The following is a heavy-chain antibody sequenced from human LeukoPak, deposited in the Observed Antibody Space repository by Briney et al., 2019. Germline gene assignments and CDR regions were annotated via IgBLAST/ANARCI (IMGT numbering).Heavy chain of an antibody. Sequence: ASVKVSCKASGYTFTGYYMHWVRQAPGQGLEWMGRINPNSGGTNYAQKFQGRVTMTEDTSTDTAYMELSSLRSEDTAVYYCATKAATDIVVVPAADQPYYYYGMDVWGQGTTVTVSS. V-gene: IGHV1-2*06. D-gene: IGHD2-2*01. CDR3: ATKAATDIVVVPAADQPYYYYGMDV. CDR2: INPNSGGT. J-gene: IGHJ6*02. CDR1: GYTFTGYY.